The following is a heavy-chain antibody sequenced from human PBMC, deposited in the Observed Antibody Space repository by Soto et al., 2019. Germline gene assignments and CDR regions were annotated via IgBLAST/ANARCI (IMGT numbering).Heavy chain of an antibody. Sequence: QVQLVQSGAEVKKPVSSVKVSCKASGGTFSSYAISWVRRAPGQGLEWLGGIIPIFGTANYAQKFQGGVTITADEATSPAYMELGSLRSEDTAVYYCARDLGMDYSVQYPVDYWGQGTLVTVSS. CDR1: GGTFSSYA. V-gene: IGHV1-69*12. CDR2: IIPIFGTA. CDR3: ARDLGMDYSVQYPVDY. J-gene: IGHJ4*02. D-gene: IGHD4-4*01.